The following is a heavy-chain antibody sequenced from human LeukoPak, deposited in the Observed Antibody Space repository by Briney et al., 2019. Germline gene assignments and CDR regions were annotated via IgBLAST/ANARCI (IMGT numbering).Heavy chain of an antibody. J-gene: IGHJ4*02. D-gene: IGHD3-22*01. CDR1: GFTFSSYS. Sequence: GGSLRLSCAASGFTFSSYSMNWVRQAPGKGLEWVSYISSSSSTIYYADSVKGRFTISRDNAKNSLYLQMNSLRAEDTAVYYCARDFAYDSSGYYYPDYWGQGTLVTVSS. CDR2: ISSSSSTI. CDR3: ARDFAYDSSGYYYPDY. V-gene: IGHV3-48*04.